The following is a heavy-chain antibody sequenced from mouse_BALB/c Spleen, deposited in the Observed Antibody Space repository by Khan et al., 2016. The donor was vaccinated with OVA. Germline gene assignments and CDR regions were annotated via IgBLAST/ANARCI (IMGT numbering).Heavy chain of an antibody. CDR1: GYTLTSYY. Sequence: QIQLVQSGAELVKPGASVKLSCKASGYTLTSYYMYWVQQRPGQGLEWIGGINPGTGDTNFDEKFKNKATLTVDKSSSTAYMQLSSLTSEDSAVYYSTTNYGSDYLDHWGQGTTLTVSS. CDR2: INPGTGDT. CDR3: TTNYGSDYLDH. V-gene: IGHV1S81*02. J-gene: IGHJ2*01. D-gene: IGHD1-1*01.